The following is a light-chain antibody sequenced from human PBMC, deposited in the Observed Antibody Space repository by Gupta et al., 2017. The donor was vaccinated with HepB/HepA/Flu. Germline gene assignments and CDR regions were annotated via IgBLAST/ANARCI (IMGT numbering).Light chain of an antibody. J-gene: IGKJ2*01. V-gene: IGKV1-33*01. CDR1: QDIGKY. CDR2: DAS. CDR3: QQYGNLSPGRDT. Sequence: DIQMTQSPPSLSASVGDRVTITCQASQDIGKYLNWYQQKPGMAPKLLIYDASNLETGVPSRFSGSGSGAYFTFTISSLQPEEFATYYCQQYGNLSPGRDTFAQGTKLEIK.